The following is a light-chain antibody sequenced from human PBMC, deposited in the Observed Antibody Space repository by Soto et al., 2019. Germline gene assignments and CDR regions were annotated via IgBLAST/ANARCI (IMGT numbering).Light chain of an antibody. CDR2: GAS. V-gene: IGKV3-15*01. CDR1: EGVGSS. Sequence: ETVMRQSPATLSVSPGERVTLSCRASEGVGSSLAWYQQKPGQAPRVLIYGASTTAPGIPARFSGSGSGTEFTLTISSLQSEDSAVYHCQQYNDWPRTFGQGTKVDI. CDR3: QQYNDWPRT. J-gene: IGKJ1*01.